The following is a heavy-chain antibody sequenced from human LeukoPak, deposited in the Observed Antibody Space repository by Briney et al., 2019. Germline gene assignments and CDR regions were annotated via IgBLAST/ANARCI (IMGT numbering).Heavy chain of an antibody. CDR1: GGTFSSYA. D-gene: IGHD4-23*01. CDR2: IIPIFGTA. Sequence: GASVKVSCKASGGTFSSYAISWVRQAPGQGLEWMGGIIPIFGTANYAQKFQGRVTITADESTSTAYMELSSLRSEDTAVYYCARSTVVTLYYYYYYYVDVWGKGTTVTVSS. CDR3: ARSTVVTLYYYYYYYVDV. J-gene: IGHJ6*03. V-gene: IGHV1-69*13.